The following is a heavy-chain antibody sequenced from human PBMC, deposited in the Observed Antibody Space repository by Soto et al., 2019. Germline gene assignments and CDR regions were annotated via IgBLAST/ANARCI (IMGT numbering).Heavy chain of an antibody. J-gene: IGHJ4*02. CDR3: ARELDGDFDY. D-gene: IGHD4-17*01. Sequence: PSETLSLTCAVSGGSISSGGYSWSWIRQPPGKGLEWIGYIYHSGSTYYNPSLKSRVTISVDRSKNQFSLKLSSVTAADTAVYYCARELDGDFDYWGQGTLVTVSS. V-gene: IGHV4-30-2*01. CDR1: GGSISSGGYS. CDR2: IYHSGST.